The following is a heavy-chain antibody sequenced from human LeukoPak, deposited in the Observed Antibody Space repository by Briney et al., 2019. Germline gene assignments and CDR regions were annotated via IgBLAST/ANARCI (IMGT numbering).Heavy chain of an antibody. CDR3: ARHGVYSSSDDAFDI. Sequence: PSETLSLTCAVSGYSISSGFYWGWIRQPPGKGLEWIGSIYHSGSTYYNPSLKSRVTISVDTSENQFSLKLSSVTAADTAVYYCARHGVYSSSDDAFDIWGQGTMVTVSS. CDR2: IYHSGST. V-gene: IGHV4-38-2*01. J-gene: IGHJ3*02. CDR1: GYSISSGFY. D-gene: IGHD6-6*01.